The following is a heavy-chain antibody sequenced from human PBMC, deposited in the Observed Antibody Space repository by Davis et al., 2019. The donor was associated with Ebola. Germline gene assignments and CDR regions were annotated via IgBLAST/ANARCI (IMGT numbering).Heavy chain of an antibody. D-gene: IGHD6-13*01. CDR2: ISADGSDY. CDR3: AREAAAVHFDY. Sequence: GESLKISCAASGFTFSSYGMHWVRQAPGKGLEWVAVISADGSDYYFGDSVKGRFTISRDNAKNSLYLQMNSLRAEDTAVYYCAREAAAVHFDYWGQGTLVTVSS. V-gene: IGHV3-33*08. J-gene: IGHJ4*02. CDR1: GFTFSSYG.